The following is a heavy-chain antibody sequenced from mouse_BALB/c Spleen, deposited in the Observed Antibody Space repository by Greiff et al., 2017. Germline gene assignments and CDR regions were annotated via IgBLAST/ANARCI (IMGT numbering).Heavy chain of an antibody. V-gene: IGHV1-7*01. D-gene: IGHD1-2*01. CDR2: INPSTGYT. J-gene: IGHJ3*01. Sequence: VKLQQSGAELAKPGASVKMSCKASGYTFTSYWMHWVKQRPGQGLEWIGYINPSTGYTEYNQKFKDKATLTADKSSSTAYMQLSSLTSEDSAVYYCARGFTTATFAYWGQGTLVTVSA. CDR1: GYTFTSYW. CDR3: ARGFTTATFAY.